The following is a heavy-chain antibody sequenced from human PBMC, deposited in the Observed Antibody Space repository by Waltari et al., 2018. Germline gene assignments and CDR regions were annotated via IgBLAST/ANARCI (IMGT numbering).Heavy chain of an antibody. D-gene: IGHD5-18*01. Sequence: QVQLQESGPGLVKPSETLSPTCAVSGYSISSGYYWGWIRQPPGKGLEWIGSIYHSGSTYYNPSIKSRVTISVDTSKNQFSLKLSSVTAADTAVYYCASQLRVDTAPFDIWGQGTMVTVSS. CDR3: ASQLRVDTAPFDI. J-gene: IGHJ3*02. V-gene: IGHV4-38-2*01. CDR1: GYSISSGYY. CDR2: IYHSGST.